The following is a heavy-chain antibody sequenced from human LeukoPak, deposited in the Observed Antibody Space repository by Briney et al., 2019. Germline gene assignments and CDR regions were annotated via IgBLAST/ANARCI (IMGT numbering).Heavy chain of an antibody. J-gene: IGHJ4*02. Sequence: ASVNVSCKASGGTFSSYAISWVRQAPGQGLEWMGGIIPIFGTANYAQKFQGRVTITADESTSTAYMELSSLRSEDTAVYYCAREGPTGVGATTYLGYWGQGTLVTVSS. V-gene: IGHV1-69*13. D-gene: IGHD1-26*01. CDR1: GGTFSSYA. CDR3: AREGPTGVGATTYLGY. CDR2: IIPIFGTA.